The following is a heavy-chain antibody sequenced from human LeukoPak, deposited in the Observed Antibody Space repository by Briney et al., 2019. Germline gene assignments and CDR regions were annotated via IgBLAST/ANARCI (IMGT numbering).Heavy chain of an antibody. CDR1: GFSFNSYA. D-gene: IGHD3-3*01. J-gene: IGHJ4*02. CDR3: AKERFWSGYYRAFDC. V-gene: IGHV3-23*01. CDR2: ISGSGDST. Sequence: PGGSLRLSCVASGFSFNSYAMNWVRQAPGKGLGWVSSISGSGDSTYYADSVRGRFTISRDNSENTLFLQMNSLRVEDTALYYCAKERFWSGYYRAFDCWGQGSLVTVSS.